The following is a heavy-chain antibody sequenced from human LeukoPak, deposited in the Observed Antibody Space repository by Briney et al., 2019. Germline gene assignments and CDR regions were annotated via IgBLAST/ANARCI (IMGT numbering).Heavy chain of an antibody. D-gene: IGHD6-6*01. CDR3: AREGSIRLWSREFDP. V-gene: IGHV1-18*01. CDR1: GYTFTSYG. CDR2: ISAYNGNT. Sequence: GASVKVSCKASGYTFTSYGISWVRQAPGQGLEWMGWISAYNGNTNYAQKLQGRVTMTTDTSTSTAYMVLRSLRSDDTAVYYCAREGSIRLWSREFDPWGQGTLVTVSS. J-gene: IGHJ5*02.